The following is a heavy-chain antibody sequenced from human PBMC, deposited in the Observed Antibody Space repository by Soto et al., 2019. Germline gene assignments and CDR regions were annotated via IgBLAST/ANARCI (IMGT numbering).Heavy chain of an antibody. V-gene: IGHV3-23*01. J-gene: IGHJ4*02. CDR2: ISGSGVST. CDR1: GFIFSSYA. CDR3: VKVRGGFYTYYVDY. D-gene: IGHD3-10*01. Sequence: EVQLLESGGGLEQPGGSLRVSCAASGFIFSSYAMNWVRQTPGKGLEWVSGISGSGVSTYYADSVKGRFSISRDNSKNTLYLQMISLRAEDTAIYYCVKVRGGFYTYYVDYWCQGALVTVSS.